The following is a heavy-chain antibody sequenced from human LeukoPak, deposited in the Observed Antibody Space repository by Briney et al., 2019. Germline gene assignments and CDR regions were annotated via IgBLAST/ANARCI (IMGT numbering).Heavy chain of an antibody. Sequence: GGSLRLSCAASGFTFDDYAMHWVRQAPGKGLEWVTFIQYDGSTKYYADSVRGRFTISRDNSRNTLYLQMNSLRAEDTAVYYCAKSAMIRGVIGGNWFDSWGQGTLVTVSS. CDR2: IQYDGSTK. D-gene: IGHD3-10*01. J-gene: IGHJ5*01. CDR1: GFTFDDYA. V-gene: IGHV3-30*02. CDR3: AKSAMIRGVIGGNWFDS.